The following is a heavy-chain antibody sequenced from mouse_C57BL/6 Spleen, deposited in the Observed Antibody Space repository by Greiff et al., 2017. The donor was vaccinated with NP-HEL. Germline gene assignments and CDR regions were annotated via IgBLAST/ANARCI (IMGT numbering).Heavy chain of an antibody. J-gene: IGHJ2*01. D-gene: IGHD1-1*01. CDR2: IYPRSGNT. V-gene: IGHV1-81*01. CDR3: AREAYGTSDY. CDR1: GYTFTSYG. Sequence: QVQLKESGAELARPGASVKLSCKASGYTFTSYGISWVKQRTGQGLEWIGEIYPRSGNTYYNEKFKGKATLTADKSSSTAYMELRRLTSEDSAVYFCAREAYGTSDYWGQGTTLTVSS.